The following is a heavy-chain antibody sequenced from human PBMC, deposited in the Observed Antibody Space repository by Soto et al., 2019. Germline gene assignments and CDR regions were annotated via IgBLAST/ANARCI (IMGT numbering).Heavy chain of an antibody. CDR3: AHRPSYDFWSGYEWFDP. D-gene: IGHD3-3*01. CDR1: GFSLNSSGVG. J-gene: IGHJ5*02. Sequence: QITLKESGPTLVKPTQTLTLTCSFSGFSLNSSGVGVGWIRQPPGKALEWLALIYWDEDKRYSPSLKSRLTIRKDTFKNQVVLTMTDMDPVDTATYYCAHRPSYDFWSGYEWFDPWGQGTLVTVSS. CDR2: IYWDEDK. V-gene: IGHV2-5*02.